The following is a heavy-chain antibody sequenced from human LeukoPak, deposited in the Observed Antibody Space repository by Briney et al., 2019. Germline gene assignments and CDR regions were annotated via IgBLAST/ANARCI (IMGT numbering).Heavy chain of an antibody. V-gene: IGHV5-51*01. Sequence: GESLKISCKGPGYSFTSYWIGWVRQMPGKGLEWMGIIYPGDSDTRYSPSFQGQVTISADKPISTAYLQWSSLKASDTAMYYCARRNDYGDLGWFDPWVQGTLVTVSS. CDR1: GYSFTSYW. CDR2: IYPGDSDT. CDR3: ARRNDYGDLGWFDP. D-gene: IGHD4-17*01. J-gene: IGHJ5*02.